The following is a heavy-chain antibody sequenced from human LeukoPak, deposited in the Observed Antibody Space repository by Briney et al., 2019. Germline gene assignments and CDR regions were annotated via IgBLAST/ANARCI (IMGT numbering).Heavy chain of an antibody. CDR1: VFSFGNYA. Sequence: PGGSLRLSCAASVFSFGNYAMNWVRDTLGGGLECVSAIRGTCGYTYYADSVKGRFTISRDNSKNKLYLQTNSLRAEAAALYYCARDGPQQVDWLVGYFDYWGQGTLVTVSS. CDR3: ARDGPQQVDWLVGYFDY. D-gene: IGHD3-9*01. CDR2: IRGTCGYT. J-gene: IGHJ4*02. V-gene: IGHV3-23*01.